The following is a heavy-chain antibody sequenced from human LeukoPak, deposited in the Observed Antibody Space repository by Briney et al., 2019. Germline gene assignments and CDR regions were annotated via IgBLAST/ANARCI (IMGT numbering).Heavy chain of an antibody. CDR1: GFTFSSYA. Sequence: GGSLRLSCAASGFTFSSYAMHWVRQAPGKGLEWVAVISYDGSNKYYADSVKGRFTISRDNSKNTLYLQMNSLRAEDTAVYYCARENSSGWYLGEDFDYWGQGTLVTVSS. CDR3: ARENSSGWYLGEDFDY. CDR2: ISYDGSNK. J-gene: IGHJ4*02. D-gene: IGHD6-19*01. V-gene: IGHV3-30*04.